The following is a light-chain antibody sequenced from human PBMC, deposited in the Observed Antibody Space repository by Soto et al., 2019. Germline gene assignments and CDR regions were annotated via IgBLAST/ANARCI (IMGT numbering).Light chain of an antibody. CDR1: QSMFTY. CDR2: AAS. CDR3: QQSYNAPLT. Sequence: DLQMTPSPSSLSASVGDTATIFCRASQSMFTYLNWYQQKPGKAPKLLIYAASSLQSGVPSRFSGSGSGTDFTLTISSLQPEDSATYYCQQSYNAPLTFGGGTKVDIK. J-gene: IGKJ4*01. V-gene: IGKV1-39*01.